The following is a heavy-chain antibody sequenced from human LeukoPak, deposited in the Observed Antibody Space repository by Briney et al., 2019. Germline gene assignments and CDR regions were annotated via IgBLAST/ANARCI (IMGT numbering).Heavy chain of an antibody. D-gene: IGHD3-16*01. CDR1: GFTFSNYW. Sequence: PGGSLRLSCAASGFTFSNYWMHWVRQAPGEGLVWVSRITSDGSSTGHADSVKGRFTISRDNAKNTLYLQMNSLRAEDTAVYYCARDYAVGESFDIWGQGTLVTVSS. CDR2: ITSDGSST. CDR3: ARDYAVGESFDI. J-gene: IGHJ3*02. V-gene: IGHV3-74*01.